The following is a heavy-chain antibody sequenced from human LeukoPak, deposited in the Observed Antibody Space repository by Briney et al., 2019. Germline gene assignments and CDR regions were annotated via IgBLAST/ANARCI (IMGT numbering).Heavy chain of an antibody. Sequence: AGGSLRLSCAASGFTFSSYWMSWVRQAPGKGLEWVANIKQHGSEKYYADSVKGLFTISRDNAKNSLYLQMNSLRAEDTAVYYCASAIPADYFDYWGQGTLVTVSS. CDR2: IKQHGSEK. D-gene: IGHD2-2*02. V-gene: IGHV3-7*01. J-gene: IGHJ4*02. CDR3: ASAIPADYFDY. CDR1: GFTFSSYW.